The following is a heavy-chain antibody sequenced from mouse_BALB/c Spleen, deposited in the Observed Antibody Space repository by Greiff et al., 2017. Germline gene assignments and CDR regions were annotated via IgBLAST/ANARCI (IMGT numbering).Heavy chain of an antibody. J-gene: IGHJ2*01. Sequence: VQLQQSGTVLARPGASVKMSCKASGYSFTSYWMHWVKQRPGQGLEWIGAIYPGNSDTSYNQKFKGKAKLTAVTSVSTAYMELSSLTNEDSAVYYCTRRRWLLFDYWGQGTTLTVSS. CDR1: GYSFTSYW. CDR2: IYPGNSDT. D-gene: IGHD1-1*02. CDR3: TRRRWLLFDY. V-gene: IGHV1-5*01.